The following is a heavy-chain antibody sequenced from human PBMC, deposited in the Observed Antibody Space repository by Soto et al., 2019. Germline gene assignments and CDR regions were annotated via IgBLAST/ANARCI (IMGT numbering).Heavy chain of an antibody. CDR2: INHSGST. J-gene: IGHJ6*02. V-gene: IGHV4-34*01. CDR3: ARGLLXRIFGAVMFYYYYGMDV. Sequence: KASETLSLTCAVYGGSFSCYYWSWIRQPPGKGLEWIGEINHSGSTNYNPSHKSRVTISVDTSKNQFSLKLSSVTAADTAVYYCARGLLXRIFGAVMFYYYYGMDVWGQGTTVTVSS. D-gene: IGHD3-3*01. CDR1: GGSFSCYY.